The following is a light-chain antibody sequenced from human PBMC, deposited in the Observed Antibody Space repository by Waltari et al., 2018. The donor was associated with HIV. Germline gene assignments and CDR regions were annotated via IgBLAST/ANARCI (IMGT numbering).Light chain of an antibody. J-gene: IGLJ2*01. CDR2: DNN. Sequence: QSVLTHPPSLPPAPGQTVSISCSGRRSNIGTPYVSWYQQFPGTAPKLLIYDNNKRPSGIPDRFSGSKSGTSATLGVTGLQTGDEADYYCGTWDSSLRAVVFGGGTKLTVL. CDR1: RSNIGTPY. V-gene: IGLV1-51*01. CDR3: GTWDSSLRAVV.